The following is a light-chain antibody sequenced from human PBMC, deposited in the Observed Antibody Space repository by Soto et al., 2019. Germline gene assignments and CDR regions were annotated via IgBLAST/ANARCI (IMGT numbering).Light chain of an antibody. CDR2: WAS. CDR1: QSVLYSSNNKNA. CDR3: LHDTQLPGT. V-gene: IGKV4-1*01. Sequence: SKDSLAVALGERVELNCKSSQSVLYSSNNKNAVAWYQQRPGQPPQLLIYWASALQFGVPERFRGSGSGTDFTLTITRLQPEDFALYSCLHDTQLPGTFGQGTRLEIK. J-gene: IGKJ5*01.